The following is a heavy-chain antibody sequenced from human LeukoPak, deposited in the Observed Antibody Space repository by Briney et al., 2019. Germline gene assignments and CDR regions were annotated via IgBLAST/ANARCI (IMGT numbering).Heavy chain of an antibody. CDR3: ARGSPYDFWSGYYMGTQRYYFDY. CDR2: MNPNSGNT. D-gene: IGHD3-3*01. CDR1: GYTFTSYD. V-gene: IGHV1-8*01. J-gene: IGHJ4*02. Sequence: PRASVKVSCKASGYTFTSYDINWVRQATGQGLEWMGWMNPNSGNTGYAQKFQGRVTMTRNTSISTAYMELSSLRSEDTAVYYCARGSPYDFWSGYYMGTQRYYFDYWGQGTLVTVSS.